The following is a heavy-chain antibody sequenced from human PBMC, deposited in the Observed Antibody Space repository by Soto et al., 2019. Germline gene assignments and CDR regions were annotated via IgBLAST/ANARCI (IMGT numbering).Heavy chain of an antibody. CDR2: INPFDGSR. CDR3: ARQAAAGRVFFDY. CDR1: GYIFTSYY. V-gene: IGHV1-46*01. J-gene: IGHJ4*02. D-gene: IGHD6-13*01. Sequence: GASVKVSCKASGYIFTSYYLHWVRQAPGQGLEWMGWINPFDGSRMFAQSFQGRVTITADKSTSTAYMELSSLRSEDTAVYYCARQAAAGRVFFDYWGQGTLVTVSS.